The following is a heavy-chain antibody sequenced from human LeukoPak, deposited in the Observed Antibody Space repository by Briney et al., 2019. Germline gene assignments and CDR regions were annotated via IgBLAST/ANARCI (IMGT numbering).Heavy chain of an antibody. CDR3: ARESTGSDFDY. CDR1: GFTFSSYG. J-gene: IGHJ4*02. CDR2: IWYDGSNK. Sequence: GGSLRPSCAASGFTFSSYGMHWVRLAPGKGLEWVAVIWYDGSNKYYADSVKGRFTISRDNSKNTLYLQMNSLRAEDTAVYYCARESTGSDFDYWGQGTLVTVSS. V-gene: IGHV3-33*01. D-gene: IGHD4-17*01.